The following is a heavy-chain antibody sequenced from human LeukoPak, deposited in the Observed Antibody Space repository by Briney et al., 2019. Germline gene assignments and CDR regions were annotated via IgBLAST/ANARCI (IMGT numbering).Heavy chain of an antibody. Sequence: SETLSLTCTVSGGSISSYYWSWIRQPAGKGLEWIGRIYTSGSTNYNPSLKSRVTMSVDTSKNQFSLKLSSVTAADTAVYYCARSPHSGSYYVRDYFDYWGQGTLVTVSS. CDR2: IYTSGST. J-gene: IGHJ4*02. V-gene: IGHV4-4*07. CDR3: ARSPHSGSYYVRDYFDY. CDR1: GGSISSYY. D-gene: IGHD1-26*01.